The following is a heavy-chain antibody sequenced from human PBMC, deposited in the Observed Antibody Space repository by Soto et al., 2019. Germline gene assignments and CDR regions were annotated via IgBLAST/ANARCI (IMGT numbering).Heavy chain of an antibody. CDR2: IIRDGAET. J-gene: IGHJ4*02. CDR1: GFTFSSYW. CDR3: AGGNDKTCDSDY. Sequence: EVQLVESGGGLAQPGGSLRLSCAASGFTFSSYWMSWVRQAPGKGLEWVANIIRDGAETFYVGSVKGRFTISRDNSKNSLYLQMNNLRAEDTAVYYCAGGNDKTCDSDYWGQGNLVTISS. V-gene: IGHV3-7*03.